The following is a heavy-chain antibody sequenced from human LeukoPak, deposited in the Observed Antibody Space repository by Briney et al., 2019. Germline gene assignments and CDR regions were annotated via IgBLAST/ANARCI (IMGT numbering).Heavy chain of an antibody. J-gene: IGHJ3*02. Sequence: GGSLRLSCAASGFTFSSYSMNWVRQAPGKGLEWVSSISSSSSSYIYYADSVKGRFTISRDNAKNSLYLQMNSLRAEDTAVYYCATRIAAAGLDAFDIWGQGTMVTVSS. CDR2: ISSSSSSYI. V-gene: IGHV3-21*01. CDR1: GFTFSSYS. CDR3: ATRIAAAGLDAFDI. D-gene: IGHD6-13*01.